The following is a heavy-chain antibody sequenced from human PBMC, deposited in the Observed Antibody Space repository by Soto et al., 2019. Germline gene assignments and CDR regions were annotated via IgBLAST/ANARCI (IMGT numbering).Heavy chain of an antibody. V-gene: IGHV2-5*02. J-gene: IGHJ5*02. CDR2: IFWDGDK. CDR1: GFSLNTAGVG. Sequence: QITLKESGPTLVKPTQTLTLTCTFSGFSLNTAGVGVGWVRQPPGKALEWLAVIFWDGDKRYSPSLQSRLTITGDTSKDQVVLTMTNMDPVDTATYYCVRQRNWFDPWGQGTLVTVSS. CDR3: VRQRNWFDP.